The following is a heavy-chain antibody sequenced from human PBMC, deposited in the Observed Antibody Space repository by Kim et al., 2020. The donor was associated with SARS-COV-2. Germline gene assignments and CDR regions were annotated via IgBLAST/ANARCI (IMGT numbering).Heavy chain of an antibody. D-gene: IGHD3-22*01. J-gene: IGHJ4*02. CDR3: ARRHTYYYDSSGYYYY. CDR1: GGSFSGYY. Sequence: SQTLSLTCAVYGGSFSGYYWSWIRQPPGKGLEWIGEINHSGSTNYNPSLKSRVTISVDTSKNQFSLKLSSVTAADTAVYYCARRHTYYYDSSGYYYYWGQ. CDR2: INHSGST. V-gene: IGHV4-34*01.